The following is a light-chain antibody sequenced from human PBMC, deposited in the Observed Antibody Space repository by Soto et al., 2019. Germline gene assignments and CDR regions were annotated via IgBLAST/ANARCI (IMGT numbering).Light chain of an antibody. CDR3: QQSYSTPRT. Sequence: DIQMTQSPSSLSASVGDRVIITCRASQSVSSDLNWYQQKAGKPPKLLIFAASSLQSGVPSRFSGSGSGTEFTLTISSLQPEDFATYYCQQSYSTPRTFGQGTKVDIK. V-gene: IGKV1-39*01. CDR2: AAS. CDR1: QSVSSD. J-gene: IGKJ1*01.